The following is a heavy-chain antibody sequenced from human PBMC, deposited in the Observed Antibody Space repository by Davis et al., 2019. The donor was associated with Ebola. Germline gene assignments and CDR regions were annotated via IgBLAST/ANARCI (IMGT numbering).Heavy chain of an antibody. J-gene: IGHJ5*02. D-gene: IGHD2-15*01. CDR2: IYYSGST. CDR1: GGSVSSGSYY. Sequence: SETLSLTCTVSGGSVSSGSYYWSWIRQPPGKGLEWIGYIYYSGSTNYNPSLKSRVTISVDTSKNQFSLKLSSVTAADTAVYYCARHAVVVTAPQEFDPWGQGTLVTVSS. V-gene: IGHV4-61*01. CDR3: ARHAVVVTAPQEFDP.